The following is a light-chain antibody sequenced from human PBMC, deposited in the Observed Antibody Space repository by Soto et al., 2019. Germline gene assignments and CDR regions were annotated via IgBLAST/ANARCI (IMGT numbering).Light chain of an antibody. J-gene: IGLJ2*01. V-gene: IGLV2-14*01. CDR1: SSDVGTYKY. CDR2: DVS. Sequence: QSALTQPASVSGSPGQSITISCTGTSSDVGTYKYVSWYQQHPGKAPKLIIFDVSSRPSGVSNRFSGSKSGNTASLTISGLQSEDEADYYCSSYTNSSTLVVFGGGTKLTVL. CDR3: SSYTNSSTLVV.